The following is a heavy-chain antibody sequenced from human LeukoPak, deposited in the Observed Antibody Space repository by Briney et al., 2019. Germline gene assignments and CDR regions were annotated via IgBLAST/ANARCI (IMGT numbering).Heavy chain of an antibody. CDR3: ARLCQKTYYYDSSGYCPFDY. D-gene: IGHD3-22*01. V-gene: IGHV3-7*01. CDR2: IKQDGSEK. J-gene: IGHJ4*02. CDR1: GFTFSSYW. Sequence: GGSLRLSCAASGFTFSSYWMSWVRQAPGKGLEWVANIKQDGSEKYYVDSVKGRFTISRDNAKNSLYLQMNSLRAEDTAVYYCARLCQKTYYYDSSGYCPFDYWGQGTLVTVSS.